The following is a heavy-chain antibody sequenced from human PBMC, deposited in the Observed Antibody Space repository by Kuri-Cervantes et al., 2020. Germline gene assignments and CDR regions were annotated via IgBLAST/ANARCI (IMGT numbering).Heavy chain of an antibody. CDR3: AKLFYCSGGSCYSGATEIPDY. Sequence: GESLKISCAASGFTFSSYGMHWVRQAPGKGLEWVAVISYDGSNKYYADSVKGRFTISRDNSKNTLYLQMNSLRAEDTAVYYCAKLFYCSGGSCYSGATEIPDYWGQGTLVTVSS. V-gene: IGHV3-30*18. CDR2: ISYDGSNK. J-gene: IGHJ4*02. D-gene: IGHD2-15*01. CDR1: GFTFSSYG.